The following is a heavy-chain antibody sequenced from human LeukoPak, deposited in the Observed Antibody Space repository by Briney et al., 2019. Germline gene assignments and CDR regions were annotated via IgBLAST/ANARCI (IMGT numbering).Heavy chain of an antibody. CDR3: ARGIGELPPYYFDY. CDR2: IIPIFGTA. CDR1: GGTFSSYA. Sequence: SVKVSCKASGGTFSSYAISWVRQAPGQGLEWMGGIIPIFGTANYAQKFQGRVAITADESTSTAYMELSSLRSEDTAVYYCARGIGELPPYYFDYWGQGTLVTVSS. V-gene: IGHV1-69*01. D-gene: IGHD3-10*01. J-gene: IGHJ4*02.